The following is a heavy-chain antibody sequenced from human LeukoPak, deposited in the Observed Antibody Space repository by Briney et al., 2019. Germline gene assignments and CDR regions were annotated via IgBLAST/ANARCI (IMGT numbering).Heavy chain of an antibody. V-gene: IGHV4-59*08. D-gene: IGHD3-22*01. Sequence: STNYNPSLKSRVTISVDTSKNQFSLKLSSVTAADTALYYCARQTLTYYYDSSGYSEGAYFDYWGQGTLVTVSS. CDR3: ARQTLTYYYDSSGYSEGAYFDY. J-gene: IGHJ4*02. CDR2: ST.